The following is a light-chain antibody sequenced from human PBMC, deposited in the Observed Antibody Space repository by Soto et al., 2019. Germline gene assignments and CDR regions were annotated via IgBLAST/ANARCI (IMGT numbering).Light chain of an antibody. CDR1: SSHIGAGYD. V-gene: IGLV1-40*01. CDR3: QSYDSSLSGVL. J-gene: IGLJ2*01. CDR2: GNS. Sequence: QAVVTQPPSVSGAPGQRVTISCTGSSSHIGAGYDVHWYQQLPGTAPKLLIYGNSNRPSGVPDRFSGSKSGTSASLAITGLQAEDEADYYCQSYDSSLSGVLFGGGTKLTVL.